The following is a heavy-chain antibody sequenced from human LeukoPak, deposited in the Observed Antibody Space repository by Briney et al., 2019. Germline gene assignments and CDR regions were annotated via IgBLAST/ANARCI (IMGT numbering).Heavy chain of an antibody. V-gene: IGHV4-61*01. CDR1: GGSVSSGSYY. D-gene: IGHD1-20*01. CDR2: IYYSGST. CDR3: AREDNWNDYYYYMDV. J-gene: IGHJ6*03. Sequence: SETLSLTCTVSGGSVSSGSYYWSWIRQPPGKGLEWIGYIYYSGSTNYNPSLKSRVTISVDTSKNQFSLKLSSVTAADTAVYYCAREDNWNDYYYYMDVWGKGTTVTVSS.